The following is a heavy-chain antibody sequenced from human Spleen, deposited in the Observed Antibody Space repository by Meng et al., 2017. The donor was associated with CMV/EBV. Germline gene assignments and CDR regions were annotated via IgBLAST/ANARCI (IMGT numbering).Heavy chain of an antibody. CDR3: VAEHDFWSGYHNWFDP. CDR1: GFTFSDYY. Sequence: GESLKISCAASGFTFSDYYMSWVRQAPGKGLEWVSSISSTGSYMHYADSMKGRFTISRDNAKNSLYLQMNSLRADDTAVYYCVAEHDFWSGYHNWFDPWGQGTLVTVSS. CDR2: ISSTGSYM. D-gene: IGHD3-3*01. J-gene: IGHJ5*02. V-gene: IGHV3-11*06.